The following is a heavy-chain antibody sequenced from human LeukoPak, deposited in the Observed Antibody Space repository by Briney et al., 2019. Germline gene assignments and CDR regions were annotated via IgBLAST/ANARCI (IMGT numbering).Heavy chain of an antibody. J-gene: IGHJ5*02. CDR2: IYTSGST. V-gene: IGHV4-4*09. CDR1: GGSISSYY. CDR3: ASHYGSGSYHWFDP. D-gene: IGHD3-10*01. Sequence: SETLSLTCTVSGGSISSYYWSWIRQPPGKGLEWIGYIYTSGSTNYNPSLKSRVTISVDTSKNQFSLKLSSVTAADTAVYYCASHYGSGSYHWFDPWGQGTLVTVSS.